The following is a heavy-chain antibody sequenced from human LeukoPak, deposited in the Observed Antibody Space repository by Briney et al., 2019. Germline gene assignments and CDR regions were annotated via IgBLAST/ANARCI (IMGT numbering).Heavy chain of an antibody. D-gene: IGHD3-9*01. J-gene: IGHJ4*02. CDR3: TRHENILTGYPLDF. Sequence: PSETLSLTCTVSGGSINNYYWSWIRQPPGKRLEWIGYIYYSGSTKYNPSLKSRVTISVDTSKNQFSLNLSSVTAADTAVYYCTRHENILTGYPLDFWGQGTLVTVSS. V-gene: IGHV4-59*08. CDR1: GGSINNYY. CDR2: IYYSGST.